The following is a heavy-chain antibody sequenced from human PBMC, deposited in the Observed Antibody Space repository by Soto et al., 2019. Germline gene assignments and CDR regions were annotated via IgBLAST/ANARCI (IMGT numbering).Heavy chain of an antibody. CDR3: VMYPMIVGDY. V-gene: IGHV3-74*01. Sequence: EVHLVESGGGLVQPGGSLRLSCAASGFTFSSYWMYWVRQAPGKGPVWVSRISSDGTITDYVDSGKGRFTIARDNAKNALYLQMNGLRAEGTAVYYCVMYPMIVGDYWGQGAPVTVSS. J-gene: IGHJ4*02. CDR1: GFTFSSYW. CDR2: ISSDGTIT. D-gene: IGHD3-22*01.